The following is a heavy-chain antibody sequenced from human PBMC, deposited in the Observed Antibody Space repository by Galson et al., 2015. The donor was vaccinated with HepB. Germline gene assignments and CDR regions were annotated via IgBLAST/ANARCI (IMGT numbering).Heavy chain of an antibody. V-gene: IGHV3-33*01. J-gene: IGHJ4*02. Sequence: SLRLSCAASGFTFSSHGMHWVRQAPGKGLEWVAVIWYDGNKEYYTDSVKDRFTISRDNSKNTLYLQMNSLRAEDTAVYYCATDRERDGNNAGFDYWGQGTLVIVSS. CDR2: IWYDGNKE. CDR3: ATDRERDGNNAGFDY. CDR1: GFTFSSHG. D-gene: IGHD5-24*01.